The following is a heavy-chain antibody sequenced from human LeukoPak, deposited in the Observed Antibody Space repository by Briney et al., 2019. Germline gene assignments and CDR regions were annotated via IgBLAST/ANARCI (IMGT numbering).Heavy chain of an antibody. V-gene: IGHV3-48*01. CDR1: GFTFSSYS. CDR3: AKAGYDSSGYYHFDY. CDR2: ISSSSSTI. D-gene: IGHD3-22*01. Sequence: PGGSLRLSCAASGFTFSSYSMNWVRQAPGKGLEWVSYISSSSSTIYYADSVKGRFTISRDNAKNSLYLQMNSLRAEDTALYYCAKAGYDSSGYYHFDYWGQGTLVTVSS. J-gene: IGHJ4*02.